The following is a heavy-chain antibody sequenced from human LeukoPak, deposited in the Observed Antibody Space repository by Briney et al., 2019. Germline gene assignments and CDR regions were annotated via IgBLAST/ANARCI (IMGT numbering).Heavy chain of an antibody. CDR2: INGDGSST. CDR1: GFTLSYYW. J-gene: IGHJ5*02. CDR3: ARDPRNRGFDP. D-gene: IGHD7-27*01. Sequence: GGSLRHSCAASGFTLSYYWMHWVRQGPGKGLVWVSTINGDGSSTNYADSVKGRFTISRDNAKNTLYLEMNSLRVEDTAVYYCARDPRNRGFDPWGQGTLVTVSS. V-gene: IGHV3-74*01.